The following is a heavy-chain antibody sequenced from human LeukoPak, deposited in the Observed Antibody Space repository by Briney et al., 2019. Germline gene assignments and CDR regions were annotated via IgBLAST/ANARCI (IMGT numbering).Heavy chain of an antibody. D-gene: IGHD3-3*01. CDR2: INHSGST. CDR1: GGSFSGYY. V-gene: IGHV4-34*01. J-gene: IGHJ6*02. Sequence: SETLSLTCAVYGGSFSGYYWSWIRQPPGKGLEWIGEINHSGSTNYNPSLKSRVTISVDTSKNQFSLKLSSVTAADTAVYYCARSPITIFGVVILSYYYGMDVWGQGTTVTVSS. CDR3: ARSPITIFGVVILSYYYGMDV.